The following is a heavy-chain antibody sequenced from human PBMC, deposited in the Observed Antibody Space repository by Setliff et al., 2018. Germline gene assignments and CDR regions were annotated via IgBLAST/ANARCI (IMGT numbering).Heavy chain of an antibody. CDR3: AKAKGHLGYYRLVLNYFRH. CDR2: INSSGDT. J-gene: IGHJ1*01. CDR1: GGSFQGYY. Sequence: TLSLPCAVYGGSFQGYYWSWIRQSPERGLEWIGEINSSGDTNYNPSLESRVTMSIDPSKNQFSLTLTSVRAADTAVYFCAKAKGHLGYYRLVLNYFRHWGQGTPVTVSS. V-gene: IGHV4-34*01. D-gene: IGHD3-22*01.